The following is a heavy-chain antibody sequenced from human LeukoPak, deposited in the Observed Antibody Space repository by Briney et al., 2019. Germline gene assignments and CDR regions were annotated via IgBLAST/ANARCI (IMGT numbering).Heavy chain of an antibody. Sequence: SATVSLTCTASGYTISSYYLSWVRQPPGKGLEWMGYIYYSGSTNYNPSLKTRATISGDTSKNQFSLKLSSVTAADTAVYSCARFRYFDWLYFDYWGQINLVTVSS. V-gene: IGHV4-59*07. CDR3: ARFRYFDWLYFDY. CDR2: IYYSGST. CDR1: GYTISSYY. J-gene: IGHJ4*02. D-gene: IGHD3-9*01.